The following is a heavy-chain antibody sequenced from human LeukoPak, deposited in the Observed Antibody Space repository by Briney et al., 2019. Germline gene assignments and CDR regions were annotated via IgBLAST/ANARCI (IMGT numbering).Heavy chain of an antibody. CDR3: ARVLYSSGWMNYYYYGMDV. Sequence: SVKVSCKASGGTFSSYAISWVRQAPGQGLEWMGGIIPIFGTANYAQKFQGRVTITADESTSTAYMELSSLRSEDTAVYYCARVLYSSGWMNYYYYGMDVWGQGTTVTVSS. CDR2: IIPIFGTA. J-gene: IGHJ6*02. D-gene: IGHD6-19*01. V-gene: IGHV1-69*13. CDR1: GGTFSSYA.